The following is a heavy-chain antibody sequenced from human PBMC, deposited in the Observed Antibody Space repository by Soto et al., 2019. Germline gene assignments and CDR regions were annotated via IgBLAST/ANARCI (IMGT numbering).Heavy chain of an antibody. CDR2: IYYSGNT. Sequence: QVQLQESGPGLVKPSQTLSLTCTVSGGSISSGGYYWSWIRQHPGKGLEWIGYIYYSGNTYYNPSLNSRVTISVDTSKNQFSLKLSSVTAADTAVYYCARNVGGYGTFDYWGQGTLVTVSS. CDR3: ARNVGGYGTFDY. V-gene: IGHV4-31*03. CDR1: GGSISSGGYY. J-gene: IGHJ4*02. D-gene: IGHD4-17*01.